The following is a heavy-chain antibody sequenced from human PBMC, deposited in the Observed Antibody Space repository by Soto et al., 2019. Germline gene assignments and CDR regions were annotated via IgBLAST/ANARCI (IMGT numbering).Heavy chain of an antibody. Sequence: SETLSLTCAVSGGSISSSNWWSWVRQPPGKGLEWIGEIYHSGSTNYNPSLKSRVTISVDKSKNQFSLKLSSVTAEDTAVYYCASPNCSHTSCYLDAFDLWAQGTMVTV. CDR3: ASPNCSHTSCYLDAFDL. CDR2: IYHSGST. D-gene: IGHD2-2*01. V-gene: IGHV4-4*02. CDR1: GGSISSSNW. J-gene: IGHJ3*01.